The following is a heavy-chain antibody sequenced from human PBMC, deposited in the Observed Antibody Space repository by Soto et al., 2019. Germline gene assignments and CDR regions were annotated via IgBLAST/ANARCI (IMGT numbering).Heavy chain of an antibody. CDR2: VYRSGSTY. CDR3: ARAYSSGWVDAFDI. V-gene: IGHV4-38-2*01. Sequence: WETLSLTAAFSGYSISSGYYWVWIRQPPGKGLECIGSVYRSGSTYYYNPSLKSRVIISVDTSKNQFSLKLSSVTAADTAVYYCARAYSSGWVDAFDIWGQGTMVTVS. J-gene: IGHJ3*02. CDR1: GYSISSGYY. D-gene: IGHD6-19*01.